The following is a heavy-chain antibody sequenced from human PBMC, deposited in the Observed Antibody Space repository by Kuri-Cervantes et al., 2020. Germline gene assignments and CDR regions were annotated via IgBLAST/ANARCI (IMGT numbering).Heavy chain of an antibody. CDR1: GFTFINFA. Sequence: GGSLRLSCAASGFTFINFAMSWVRQAPGKGLEWVSAISDSGARTHYADSVRGRFTISRDNSKNTLYLQMNSLRAEDTAVYYCAKGQIYGSGMNWFDPWGQGTLVTVSS. CDR3: AKGQIYGSGMNWFDP. CDR2: ISDSGART. J-gene: IGHJ5*02. D-gene: IGHD3-10*01. V-gene: IGHV3-23*01.